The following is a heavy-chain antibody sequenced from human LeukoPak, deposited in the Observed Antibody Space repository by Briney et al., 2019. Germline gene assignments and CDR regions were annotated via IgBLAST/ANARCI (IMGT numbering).Heavy chain of an antibody. D-gene: IGHD4-17*01. CDR1: GYSISSGYY. Sequence: SETLSLTCTVSGYSISSGYYWGWIRQPPGKGLEWIGSIYHSGSTYYNPSLKSRVTISVDTSKNQFSLKLSSVTAADTAVYYCADYGDSVDYWGQGTLVTVSS. V-gene: IGHV4-38-2*02. CDR3: ADYGDSVDY. CDR2: IYHSGST. J-gene: IGHJ4*02.